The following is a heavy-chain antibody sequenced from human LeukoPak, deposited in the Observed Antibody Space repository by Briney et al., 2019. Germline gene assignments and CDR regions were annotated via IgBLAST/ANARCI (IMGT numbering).Heavy chain of an antibody. D-gene: IGHD4-17*01. J-gene: IGHJ4*02. CDR2: INHSGST. CDR3: TKNYGDYVSDY. CDR1: GGSFSDYY. V-gene: IGHV4-34*03. Sequence: SETLSLTCTVYGGSFSDYYWSWIRQPPGKGLEWIGEINHSGSTNYNPSLKSRVTISVDTSKNQFSLKLSSVTAADTAIYYCTKNYGDYVSDYWGQGTLVTVSS.